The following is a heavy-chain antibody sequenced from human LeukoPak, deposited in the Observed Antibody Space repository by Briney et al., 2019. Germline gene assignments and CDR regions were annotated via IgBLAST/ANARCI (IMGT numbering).Heavy chain of an antibody. CDR3: AKDIESSSTYYFDY. CDR1: GFTFSSYS. D-gene: IGHD6-13*01. Sequence: GGSLRLSCAASGFTFSSYSMNWVRQAPGKGLEWVSGISWNSGSIGYADSVKGRFTISRDNAKNSLYLQMNSLRAEDTALYYCAKDIESSSTYYFDYWGQGTLVTVSS. V-gene: IGHV3-9*01. CDR2: ISWNSGSI. J-gene: IGHJ4*02.